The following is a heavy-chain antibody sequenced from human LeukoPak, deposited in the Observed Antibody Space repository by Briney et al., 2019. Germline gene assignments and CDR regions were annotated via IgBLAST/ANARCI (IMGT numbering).Heavy chain of an antibody. V-gene: IGHV3-7*03. D-gene: IGHD3-3*01. CDR3: ARDQYDTWSRRGNFDS. Sequence: GGSLRLSCAASGFTFNIYWMSWVRQAPGKGLEWVANIKLDGSEKNYVDSVKGRFTISRDNTKNSLYLQMNSLRAEDTAVFYCARDQYDTWSRRGNFDSWGQGTLVIVSS. J-gene: IGHJ4*02. CDR2: IKLDGSEK. CDR1: GFTFNIYW.